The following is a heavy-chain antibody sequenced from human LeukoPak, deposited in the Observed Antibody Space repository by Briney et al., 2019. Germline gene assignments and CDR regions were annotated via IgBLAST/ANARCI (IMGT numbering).Heavy chain of an antibody. CDR3: AKGPLLGELFSFDY. V-gene: IGHV3-30*18. CDR1: GFSFSRYG. Sequence: GRSLRLSCAASGFSFSRYGMHWVRQAPGKGLEWVAVISYDGSNKYYADSVKGRFTISRDNSKNTLYPQMNSLRAEDTAVYYCAKGPLLGELFSFDYWGQGTLVTVSS. D-gene: IGHD3-16*01. CDR2: ISYDGSNK. J-gene: IGHJ4*02.